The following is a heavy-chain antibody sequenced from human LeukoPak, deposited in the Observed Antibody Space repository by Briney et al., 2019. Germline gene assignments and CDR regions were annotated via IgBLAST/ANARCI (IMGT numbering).Heavy chain of an antibody. CDR3: ARRGVDYYDSSGYYYDPVYYFDY. V-gene: IGHV3-7*01. CDR2: IKQDGGEK. J-gene: IGHJ4*02. Sequence: GGSLRLSCAASGFTFSSYWMSWVRQAPGKGLEWVANIKQDGGEKYYVDSVKGRFTISRDNAKNSLYLQMNSLRAEDTAVYYCARRGVDYYDSSGYYYDPVYYFDYWGQGTLVTVSS. D-gene: IGHD3-22*01. CDR1: GFTFSSYW.